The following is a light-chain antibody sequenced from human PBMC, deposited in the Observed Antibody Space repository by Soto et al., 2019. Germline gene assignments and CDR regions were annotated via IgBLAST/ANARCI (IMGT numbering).Light chain of an antibody. J-gene: IGLJ3*02. CDR3: AAWDDSLNGYWV. CDR2: SNN. V-gene: IGLV1-44*01. CDR1: SSNIGSNT. Sequence: QSVLTQPPSASGTPGQRVTISCSGSSSNIGSNTVNWYQQLPGTAPKLLIYSNNQRPSGGPDRFSGSKSGTSASLAISGLQSEDEAEYYCAAWDDSLNGYWVFGGGTKLTVL.